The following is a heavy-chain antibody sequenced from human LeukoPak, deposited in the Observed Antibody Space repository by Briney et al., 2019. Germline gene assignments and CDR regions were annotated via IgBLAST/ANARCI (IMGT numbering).Heavy chain of an antibody. D-gene: IGHD2-2*01. CDR3: AKGRTDLDY. CDR2: IKSKIDGGTI. CDR1: GFTFNNAW. J-gene: IGHJ4*02. Sequence: PGGSLRLSCAASGFTFNNAWMSWVRQAPGKGLEWVGRIKSKIDGGTIDYAAPVKGRFTISRDDSKNTLYLQMNSLRADDTAIYYCAKGRTDLDYWGQGTLVTVSS. V-gene: IGHV3-15*01.